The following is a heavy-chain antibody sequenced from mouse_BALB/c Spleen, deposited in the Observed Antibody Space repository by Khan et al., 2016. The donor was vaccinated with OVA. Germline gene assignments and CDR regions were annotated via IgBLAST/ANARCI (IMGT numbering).Heavy chain of an antibody. CDR2: IDPENGNT. V-gene: IGHV14-1*02. CDR1: GFNIKDYY. J-gene: IGHJ3*01. CDR3: ARAGYSPWFAY. D-gene: IGHD2-3*01. Sequence: EVQLLESGAELVRPGALVKLYCKASGFNIKDYYIHWVKQRPEQGLEWIGWIDPENGNTIYDPKFQGKANITADTSSNTAYLHFSSLTSEDTAVYYCARAGYSPWFAYWGQGTLVTVSA.